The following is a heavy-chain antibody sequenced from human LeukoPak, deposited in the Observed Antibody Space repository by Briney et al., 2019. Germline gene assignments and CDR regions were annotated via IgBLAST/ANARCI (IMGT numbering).Heavy chain of an antibody. D-gene: IGHD3-22*01. CDR1: GYTFMSYY. J-gene: IGHJ1*01. V-gene: IGHV1-2*02. CDR3: ARGYYDSSDYEYFQH. Sequence: ASVKVSFKGSGYTFMSYYMHWVRQAPGQGREWMGWINPNSGGTNSAQKFQGRVTMTRDTSIITAYMELSRLRSDDTAVYFCARGYYDSSDYEYFQHWGQGTLVTVSS. CDR2: INPNSGGT.